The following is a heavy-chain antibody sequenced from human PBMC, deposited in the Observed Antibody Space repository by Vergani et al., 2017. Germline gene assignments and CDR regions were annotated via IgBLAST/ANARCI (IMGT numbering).Heavy chain of an antibody. V-gene: IGHV4-61*02. CDR3: ARATVDAFDI. CDR1: GGSISSGSYY. J-gene: IGHJ3*02. CDR2: IYTSGST. Sequence: QVQLRESGPGLVKPSQTLSLTCTVSGGSISSGSYYWSWIRQPAGKGLEWIGRIYTSGSTNYNPSLKSRVTISVDTSKNQFSLKLSSVTAADTAVYYCARATVDAFDIWGQGTMVTVSS. D-gene: IGHD4-17*01.